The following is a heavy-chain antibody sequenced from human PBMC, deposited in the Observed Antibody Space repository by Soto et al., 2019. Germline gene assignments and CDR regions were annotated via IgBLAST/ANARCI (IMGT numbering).Heavy chain of an antibody. CDR3: ASSSYGTYSDYYYGMDV. D-gene: IGHD5-18*01. CDR1: GYTFTSYG. J-gene: IGHJ6*02. Sequence: ASVKVSCKASGYTFTSYGISWVLQAPGQGLEWMGWISAYNGNTNYAQKLQGRVTMTTDTSTSTAYMELGSLRSDDTAVYYCASSSYGTYSDYYYGMDVWGQGTTVTSP. CDR2: ISAYNGNT. V-gene: IGHV1-18*01.